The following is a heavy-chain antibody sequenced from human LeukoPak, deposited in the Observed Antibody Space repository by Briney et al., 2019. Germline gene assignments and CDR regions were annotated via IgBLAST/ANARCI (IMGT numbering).Heavy chain of an antibody. V-gene: IGHV4-38-2*02. J-gene: IGHJ6*04. CDR3: ARQVRGIAAKMDV. CDR2: IYHSGST. CDR1: GYSISSGYY. Sequence: PSETLSLTCTVSGYSISSGYYWGWIRQPPGKGLEWIGSIYHSGSTYYNPSLKSRVTISVDTSKNQFSLKLSSVTAADTAVYYCARQVRGIAAKMDVWGKGTTVTVSS. D-gene: IGHD6-13*01.